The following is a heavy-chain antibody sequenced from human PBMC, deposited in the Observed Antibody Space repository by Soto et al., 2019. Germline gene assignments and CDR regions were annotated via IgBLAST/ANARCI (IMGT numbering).Heavy chain of an antibody. CDR2: IYYSGST. V-gene: IGHV4-61*01. CDR1: GGCVRSGSDY. D-gene: IGHD3-9*01. CDR3: ASSYDILTGPRYYFDY. Sequence: SETLSLTCTVSGGCVRSGSDYWSWIRQPPGKGLEWIGYIYYSGSTNYNPSLKSRVTISVDTSKNQFSLKLSSVSAADTAVYYCASSYDILTGPRYYFDYWGQGTLVTVSS. J-gene: IGHJ4*02.